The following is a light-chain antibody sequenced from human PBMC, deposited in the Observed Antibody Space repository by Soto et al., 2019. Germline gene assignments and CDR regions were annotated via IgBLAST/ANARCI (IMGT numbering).Light chain of an antibody. J-gene: IGKJ1*01. V-gene: IGKV1-39*01. CDR2: AAS. CDR1: QRISTY. Sequence: DIQMTQSPSTLSAGVGDRVTITCRASQRISTYLNWYQQKPGKAPTLLIYAASSLQSGVPSRFSGGGSGTDFTFSINTLQGEDFSTYFCQQCYSSLQTFGQGTKVEIK. CDR3: QQCYSSLQT.